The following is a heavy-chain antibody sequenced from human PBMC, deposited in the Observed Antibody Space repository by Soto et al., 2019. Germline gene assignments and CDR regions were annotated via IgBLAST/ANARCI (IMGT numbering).Heavy chain of an antibody. CDR3: ARGYGDYVGWFDP. V-gene: IGHV1-3*01. D-gene: IGHD4-17*01. CDR1: GYTFTSYA. Sequence: QVQLVQSGAEVKKPGASVKLSCKASGYTFTSYAMHWVRQAPGQRLESMGWINAGNGNRKYSQKFQGRVTITRDTSASTAYMELSSLRSEDTAVYYCARGYGDYVGWFDPWGQGTLVTVSP. J-gene: IGHJ5*02. CDR2: INAGNGNR.